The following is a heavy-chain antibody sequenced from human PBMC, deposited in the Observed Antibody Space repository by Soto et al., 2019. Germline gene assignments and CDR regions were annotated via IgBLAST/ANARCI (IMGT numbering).Heavy chain of an antibody. CDR1: GLPFSSHA. V-gene: IGHV3-23*01. D-gene: IGHD2-8*01. CDR3: AARAVYDIRTYAWYYCDD. CDR2: ISGSGDIT. J-gene: IGHJ4*02. Sequence: PGGSLLLSCAVSGLPFSSHATSWVRQAPGKGLEWVSGISGSGDITYYADSVKGRFTISRDNSRKTMYLQLNSLRGEDTALYYCAARAVYDIRTYAWYYCDDWGQGTWVTVSS.